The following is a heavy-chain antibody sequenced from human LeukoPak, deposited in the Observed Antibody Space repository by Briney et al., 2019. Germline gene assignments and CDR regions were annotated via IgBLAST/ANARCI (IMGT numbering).Heavy chain of an antibody. D-gene: IGHD5-12*01. Sequence: PGGSLRLSCTASGFTFSSYDMHWVRQGTGKGLEWVSAIGTAGDTYYGGSVKGRFTISRENAKNSLYLQMNSLRAEDTAVYYCAKEREYSGYEPLPNDYWGQGTLVTVSS. CDR2: IGTAGDT. V-gene: IGHV3-13*01. CDR1: GFTFSSYD. CDR3: AKEREYSGYEPLPNDY. J-gene: IGHJ4*02.